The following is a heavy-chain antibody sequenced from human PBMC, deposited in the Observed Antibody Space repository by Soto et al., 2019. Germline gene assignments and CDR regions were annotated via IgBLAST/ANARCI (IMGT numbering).Heavy chain of an antibody. CDR3: VRDGPPFDS. J-gene: IGHJ4*02. V-gene: IGHV4-30-2*01. Sequence: SETLSLTCTVSGCSVSNRGYSWGWIRQPPGQGLEWIGYIYQSGSTYSHPSLKSRLSMSLDISKNQFSLTLKSVTAADTAVYYCVRDGPPFDSWGQGLMVTVSS. CDR2: IYQSGST. CDR1: GCSVSNRGYS.